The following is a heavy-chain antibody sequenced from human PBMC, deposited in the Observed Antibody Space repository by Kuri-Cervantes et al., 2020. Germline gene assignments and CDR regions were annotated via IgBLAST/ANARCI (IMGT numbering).Heavy chain of an antibody. Sequence: ASVKVSCKASGYTFTGYYMNWVRQAPGQGLEWVGWINPNNGGTNYAKKFQDRVTMTRDTSISTAYLELSRLRSDDTAVYYCAILSLVDVVTAMVSIHYYFFMDVWGKGTAVTVSS. V-gene: IGHV1-2*02. CDR2: INPNNGGT. J-gene: IGHJ6*03. D-gene: IGHD5-18*01. CDR3: AILSLVDVVTAMVSIHYYFFMDV. CDR1: GYTFTGYY.